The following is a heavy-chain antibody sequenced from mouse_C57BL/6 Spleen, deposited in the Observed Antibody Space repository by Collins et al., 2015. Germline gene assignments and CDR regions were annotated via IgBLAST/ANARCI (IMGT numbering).Heavy chain of an antibody. CDR1: GYTFTDYS. Sequence: EVQLQQSGPELVKPGASVKIPCKASGYTFTDYSMDWVKQSHGKSLEWIGDINPNNGGTIYNQKFKGKATLTVDKSSSTAYMELRSLTSEDTAVYYCTRESWDDYFDNWGQGTTLTVSS. J-gene: IGHJ2*01. CDR2: INPNNGGT. V-gene: IGHV1-18*01. D-gene: IGHD4-1*01. CDR3: TRESWDDYFDN.